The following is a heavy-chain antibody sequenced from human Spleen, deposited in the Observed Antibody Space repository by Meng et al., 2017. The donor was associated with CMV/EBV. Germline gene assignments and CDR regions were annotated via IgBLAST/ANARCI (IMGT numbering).Heavy chain of an antibody. Sequence: SETLSLTCSVSGGSISGYYWSWLRQPPGKGLEWVGYIYSSGSTNYNPSLKSRVTISVDTSKNQFSLKLSSVTAADTAVYYCARGGDVVVPAATIRYYFDYWGQGTLVTVSS. CDR3: ARGGDVVVPAATIRYYFDY. J-gene: IGHJ4*02. CDR1: GGSISGYY. D-gene: IGHD2-2*01. V-gene: IGHV4-59*12. CDR2: IYSSGST.